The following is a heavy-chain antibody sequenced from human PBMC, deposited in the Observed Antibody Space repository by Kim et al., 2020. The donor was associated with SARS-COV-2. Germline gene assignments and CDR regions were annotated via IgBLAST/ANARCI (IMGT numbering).Heavy chain of an antibody. CDR1: GFTFSSYG. D-gene: IGHD6-6*01. Sequence: GGSLRLSCAASGFTFSSYGMHWVRQAPGKGLEWVAVISYDGSNKYYADSVKGRFTISRDNSKNTLYLQMNSLRAEDTAVYYCAKTPSSSGGYYYYYYMDVWGKGTTVTVSS. J-gene: IGHJ6*03. V-gene: IGHV3-30*18. CDR2: ISYDGSNK. CDR3: AKTPSSSGGYYYYYYMDV.